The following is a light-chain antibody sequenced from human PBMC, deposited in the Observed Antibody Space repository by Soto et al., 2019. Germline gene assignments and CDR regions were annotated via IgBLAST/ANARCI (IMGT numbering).Light chain of an antibody. CDR3: ASWDDSLEGVV. V-gene: IGLV1-44*01. J-gene: IGLJ2*01. Sequence: QSVVTQPPSASGPPGQTVTISCSGSSSNIGGNVVNWYQQVPGTAPSLLSYSKNQRPSGVPDRFSASKSGTTASLAISGLQSEDEADYYCASWDDSLEGVVFGGGTKLTVL. CDR2: SKN. CDR1: SSNIGGNV.